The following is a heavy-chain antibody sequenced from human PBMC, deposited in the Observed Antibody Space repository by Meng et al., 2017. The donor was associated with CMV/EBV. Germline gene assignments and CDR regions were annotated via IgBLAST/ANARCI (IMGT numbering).Heavy chain of an antibody. D-gene: IGHD2-2*02. CDR3: ARERVVPAARPGYFDY. CDR1: GFTFSSYG. J-gene: IGHJ4*02. Sequence: GESLKISCAASGFTFSSYGMHWVRQAPGKGLEWVAFIRYDGSNKYYADSVKGRFTISRDNSKNTLYLQMNSLRAEDTAVYYCARERVVPAARPGYFDYWGQGTLVTVSS. CDR2: IRYDGSNK. V-gene: IGHV3-30*02.